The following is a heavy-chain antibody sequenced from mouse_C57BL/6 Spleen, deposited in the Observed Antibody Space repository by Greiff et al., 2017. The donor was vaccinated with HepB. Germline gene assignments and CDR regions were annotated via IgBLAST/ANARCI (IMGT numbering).Heavy chain of an antibody. V-gene: IGHV1-26*01. D-gene: IGHD2-2*01. J-gene: IGHJ3*01. Sequence: EVKLLESGPELVKPGASVKISCKASGYTFTDYYMNWVKQSHGKSLEWIGDINPNNGGTSYNQKFKGKATLTVDKSSSTAYMGLRSLTSEDSAVYDCARGEYGYDVGAYWGQGTLVTVSA. CDR3: ARGEYGYDVGAY. CDR1: GYTFTDYY. CDR2: INPNNGGT.